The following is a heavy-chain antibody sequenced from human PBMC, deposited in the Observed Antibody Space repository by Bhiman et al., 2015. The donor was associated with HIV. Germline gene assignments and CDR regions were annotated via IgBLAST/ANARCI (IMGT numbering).Heavy chain of an antibody. D-gene: IGHD1-14*01. J-gene: IGHJ3*02. CDR1: GFSFSDAW. Sequence: EVQLVESGGGLVEPGGSLRLSCAASGFSFSDAWMSWVRQAPGKGLQWVANIKQDGSEKHYVDSVKGRFTISRDNAKNSVYLQMNSLRAEDTAVYYCARDESHRRYALTVLDIWGQGTMVTVSS. CDR3: ARDESHRRYALTVLDI. V-gene: IGHV3-7*03. CDR2: IKQDGSEK.